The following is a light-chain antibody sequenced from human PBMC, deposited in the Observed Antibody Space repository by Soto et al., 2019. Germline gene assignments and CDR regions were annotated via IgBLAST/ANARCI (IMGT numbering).Light chain of an antibody. Sequence: DIQMTQSPSTLSASVGDGVTITCRASQNIGSWLAWYQQKPGEAPKLLISKATNLQSGVPSRFSGSGSGTDFSLTISSLQPVDSATYFCQQYNYFQYYFAPGTKLDI. CDR3: QQYNYFQYY. V-gene: IGKV1-5*03. CDR2: KAT. CDR1: QNIGSW. J-gene: IGKJ2*01.